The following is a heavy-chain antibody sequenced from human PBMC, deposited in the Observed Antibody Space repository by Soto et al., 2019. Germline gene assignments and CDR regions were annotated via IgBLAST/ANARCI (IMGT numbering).Heavy chain of an antibody. CDR3: ARGGDSYGDDY. Sequence: QVQLVQSGGEVKKPGASVKVSCKASGYTFTSFGITWVRQAPGHGLEWMGWISAYNGDTKYAQKVQGRVTMTTDTATKTARMELRSLRPDDTAVYYCARGGDSYGDDYWGQGTLVTVSS. J-gene: IGHJ4*02. D-gene: IGHD5-18*01. CDR1: GYTFTSFG. V-gene: IGHV1-18*01. CDR2: ISAYNGDT.